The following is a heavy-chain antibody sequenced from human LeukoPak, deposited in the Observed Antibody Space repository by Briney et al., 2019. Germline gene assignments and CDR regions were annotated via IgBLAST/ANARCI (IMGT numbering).Heavy chain of an antibody. Sequence: GGSLRLSCATSGFTFSSYAMNWVRQAPGKGLEWVSVISSSGGTTYYSDSVRGRFIISRDNSKNTLYLQMNSLRAEDTAVYCCAKAGIAVPATPEYCGQGTQVTVSS. V-gene: IGHV3-23*01. D-gene: IGHD6-19*01. CDR3: AKAGIAVPATPEY. CDR2: ISSSGGTT. J-gene: IGHJ4*02. CDR1: GFTFSSYA.